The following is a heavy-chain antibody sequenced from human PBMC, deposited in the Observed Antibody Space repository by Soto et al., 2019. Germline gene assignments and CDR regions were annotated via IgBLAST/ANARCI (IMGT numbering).Heavy chain of an antibody. Sequence: ASVKVSCKASGFTFTRYGISWVRQAPGQGLEWMGWISAYNGNTNYAQKLQGRVTMTTDTSTSTAHMELRSLRSDDTAVYYCARYCSSTGCYGGNDAFDIWGQGTMVTVSS. CDR2: ISAYNGNT. CDR3: ARYCSSTGCYGGNDAFDI. D-gene: IGHD2-2*01. CDR1: GFTFTRYG. V-gene: IGHV1-18*01. J-gene: IGHJ3*02.